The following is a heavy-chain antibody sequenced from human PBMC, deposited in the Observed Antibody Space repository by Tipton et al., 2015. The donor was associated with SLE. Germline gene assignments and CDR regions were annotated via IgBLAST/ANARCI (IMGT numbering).Heavy chain of an antibody. V-gene: IGHV4-34*01. CDR3: ASGDAFDI. J-gene: IGHJ3*02. Sequence: TLSLTCAVYGGSFSGYYWSWIRQPPGKGLEWIGEINQGGTTNYNPALKSRVTISVDTSKNQFSLKLSSVTAADTAVYYCASGDAFDIWGQGTMVTVSS. CDR1: GGSFSGYY. CDR2: INQGGTT.